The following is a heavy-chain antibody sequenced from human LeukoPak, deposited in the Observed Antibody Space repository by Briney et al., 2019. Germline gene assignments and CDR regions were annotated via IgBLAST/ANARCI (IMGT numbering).Heavy chain of an antibody. D-gene: IGHD4-17*01. CDR1: GYTFTSYG. CDR2: ISAYNGNT. CDR3: AREKSYGDYGPDYYYGMDV. J-gene: IGHJ6*02. Sequence: ASVKVSCKASGYTFTSYGISWVRQAPGQGLEWMGWISAYNGNTNYAQKLQGRVTMTTDTSTSTAYMELSSLRSEDTAVYYCAREKSYGDYGPDYYYGMDVWGQGTTVTVSS. V-gene: IGHV1-18*01.